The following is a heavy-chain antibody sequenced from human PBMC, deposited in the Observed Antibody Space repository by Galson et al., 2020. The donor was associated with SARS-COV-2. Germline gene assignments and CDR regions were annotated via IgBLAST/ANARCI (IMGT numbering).Heavy chain of an antibody. V-gene: IGHV4-4*02. CDR2: IYHSGSS. CDR1: GGSVTTSNW. J-gene: IGHJ6*03. CDR3: ARVAVVTPIVPYSYYYIDV. D-gene: IGHD2-21*02. Sequence: SETLSLTCAVSGGSVTTSNWWNWVRQPPGKGLEWIGEIYHSGSSNYNPSLKSRVTMSIDKSKNQFSLKLSTVTAADTALYYCARVAVVTPIVPYSYYYIDVWGKGTTVTVSS.